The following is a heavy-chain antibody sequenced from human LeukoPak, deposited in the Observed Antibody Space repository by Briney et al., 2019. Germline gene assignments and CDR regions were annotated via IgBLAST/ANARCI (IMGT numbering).Heavy chain of an antibody. Sequence: GGSLRLSCAASGFTFSSYSMNWVRQAPGKGLEWVSSISGTSSYIYYADSVKGRFTISRDNAKNSLYLQMNSLRAEDTAVYYCATPVLKGGSVWGQGTLVTVSS. V-gene: IGHV3-21*01. CDR2: ISGTSSYI. CDR1: GFTFSSYS. J-gene: IGHJ4*02. D-gene: IGHD2/OR15-2a*01. CDR3: ATPVLKGGSV.